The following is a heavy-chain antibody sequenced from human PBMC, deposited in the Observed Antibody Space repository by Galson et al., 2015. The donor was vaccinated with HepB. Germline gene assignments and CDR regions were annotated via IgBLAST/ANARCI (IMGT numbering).Heavy chain of an antibody. CDR3: AREYGSGSYYTRSEFDY. D-gene: IGHD3-10*01. Sequence: SVKVSCKASGYTFTGYYMHWVRQAPGQGLEWMGWINPNSGGTNYAQKFQGRVTMTGDTSISTAYMELSRLRSDDTAVYYCAREYGSGSYYTRSEFDYWGPVTLVTVSS. CDR2: INPNSGGT. J-gene: IGHJ4*02. CDR1: GYTFTGYY. V-gene: IGHV1-2*02.